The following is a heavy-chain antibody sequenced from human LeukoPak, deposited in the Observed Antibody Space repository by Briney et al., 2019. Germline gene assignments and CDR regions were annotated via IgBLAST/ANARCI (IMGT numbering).Heavy chain of an antibody. D-gene: IGHD1-14*01. CDR3: ARTNQIDETTFDI. V-gene: IGHV4-59*01. CDR2: LFPTWTT. J-gene: IGHJ3*02. CDR1: GGAISGYN. Sequence: PSETLSLTCTVSGGAISGYNWSWIRQPPATGLAWMGYLFPTWTTIYNPSHKCRFTISVDTSKKRFPLKLPCVTDADTAVYYCARTNQIDETTFDIWGQGTMVTVSS.